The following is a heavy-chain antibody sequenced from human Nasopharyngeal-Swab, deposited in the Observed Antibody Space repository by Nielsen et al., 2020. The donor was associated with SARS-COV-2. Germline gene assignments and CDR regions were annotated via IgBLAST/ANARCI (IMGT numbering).Heavy chain of an antibody. D-gene: IGHD5-12*01. V-gene: IGHV3-66*01. CDR2: FYSGGST. Sequence: GEFLKLSCSASGFPVRRTYMSWVRHAPGKGLEWVSVFYSGGSTYYADSVKDKFTIFRDDSKNTLYLQMNSLRPEDTAVYYCARDPGGWSVATKGYWGQGTLVTVSS. CDR3: ARDPGGWSVATKGY. J-gene: IGHJ4*02. CDR1: GFPVRRTY.